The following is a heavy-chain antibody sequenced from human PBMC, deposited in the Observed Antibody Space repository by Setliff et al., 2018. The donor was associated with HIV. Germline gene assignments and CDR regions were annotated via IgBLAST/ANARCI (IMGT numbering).Heavy chain of an antibody. D-gene: IGHD2-15*01. CDR1: GYSFSSYW. Sequence: GESLKISCKGSGYSFSSYWIGGVRQMPGKGLEWMGIIYPGDSDTRYSPSFQGQVTISADKSISTAYLQCSSLKASGTAMYYCARLGGICSGGSCTALAYTMDVWGQGTTVTVSS. CDR3: ARLGGICSGGSCTALAYTMDV. J-gene: IGHJ6*02. V-gene: IGHV5-51*01. CDR2: IYPGDSDT.